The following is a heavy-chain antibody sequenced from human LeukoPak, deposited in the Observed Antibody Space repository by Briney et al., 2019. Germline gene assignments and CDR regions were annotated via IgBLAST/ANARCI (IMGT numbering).Heavy chain of an antibody. V-gene: IGHV3-23*01. J-gene: IGHJ6*03. D-gene: IGHD2-15*01. CDR1: GFTFSSYA. CDR3: AAPDCSGGSCYPGYYYYYYMDV. Sequence: GGSLRFSCAASGFTFSSYAMSWVRQAPGKGLEWVSAISGSGGSTYYADSVKGRFTISRDNSKNTLYLQMNSLRAEDTAVYYCAAPDCSGGSCYPGYYYYYYMDVWGKGTTVTVSS. CDR2: ISGSGGST.